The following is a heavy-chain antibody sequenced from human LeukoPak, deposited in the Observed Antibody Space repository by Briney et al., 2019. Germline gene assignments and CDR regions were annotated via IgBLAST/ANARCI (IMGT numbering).Heavy chain of an antibody. Sequence: GGSLRLSCAASGFTFSSYAMHWVRQAPGKGLEWVAVISYDGSNKYYADSVKGRFTISRDNSKNTLYLQMNSLRAEDTAVYYCARDKIFAAGTPYGMDVWGQGTTVTVSS. CDR1: GFTFSSYA. D-gene: IGHD6-13*01. CDR2: ISYDGSNK. J-gene: IGHJ6*02. V-gene: IGHV3-30-3*01. CDR3: ARDKIFAAGTPYGMDV.